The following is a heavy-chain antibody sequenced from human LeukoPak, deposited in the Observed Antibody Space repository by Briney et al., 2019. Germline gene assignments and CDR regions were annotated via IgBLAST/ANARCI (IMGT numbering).Heavy chain of an antibody. Sequence: PSETLSLTCSVSGGSIRSHYWSWIRQPPGKGLEWIGYVHYSGSTNYNPSLKSRLTISVDTAKNKFYLRLSSVTAADTAVYYCARTAGDTYYDFWSGPYAFDIWGQGTMVTVSS. D-gene: IGHD3-3*01. J-gene: IGHJ3*02. V-gene: IGHV4-59*11. CDR3: ARTAGDTYYDFWSGPYAFDI. CDR2: VHYSGST. CDR1: GGSIRSHY.